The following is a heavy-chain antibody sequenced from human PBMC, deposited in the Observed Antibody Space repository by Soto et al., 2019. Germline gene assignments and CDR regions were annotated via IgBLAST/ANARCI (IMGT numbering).Heavy chain of an antibody. CDR1: GGTFSSYA. Sequence: GASVKVSCKASGGTFSSYAISWVRQAPGQGLEWMGGIIPIFGTANYAQKFQGRVTITADESTSTAYMELSSLRSEDTAVYYCARDDSSGYSNYHYYYGMDVWGQGTTVTVSS. CDR2: IIPIFGTA. D-gene: IGHD3-22*01. V-gene: IGHV1-69*13. J-gene: IGHJ6*02. CDR3: ARDDSSGYSNYHYYYGMDV.